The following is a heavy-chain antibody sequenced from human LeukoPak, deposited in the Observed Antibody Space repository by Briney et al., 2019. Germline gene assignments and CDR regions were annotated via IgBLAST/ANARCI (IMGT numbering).Heavy chain of an antibody. V-gene: IGHV3-23*01. CDR3: ARFKAPSVAGTFYYFDY. Sequence: PGGSLRLSCAASGFTFSSCAMSWVRQAPGKGLEWVSAISGSGGSTYYADSVKGRFTISRDNSKNTLYLQMNSLRAEDTAVYYCARFKAPSVAGTFYYFDYWGQGTLVTVSS. CDR1: GFTFSSCA. D-gene: IGHD6-19*01. CDR2: ISGSGGST. J-gene: IGHJ4*02.